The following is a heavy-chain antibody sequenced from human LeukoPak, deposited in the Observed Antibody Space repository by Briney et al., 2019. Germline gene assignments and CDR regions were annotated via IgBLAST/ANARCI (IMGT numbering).Heavy chain of an antibody. CDR3: AKDASSGWSYYFDY. J-gene: IGHJ4*02. V-gene: IGHV3-9*01. D-gene: IGHD6-19*01. CDR2: ISWNSGSI. CDR1: GSTFDDYA. Sequence: GGSLRLSCAASGSTFDDYAIHWVRQAPGKGLEWVSGISWNSGSIGYADSVKGRFTISRDNAKNSLYLQMNSLRTEDTALYYCAKDASSGWSYYFDYWGQGTLVTVSS.